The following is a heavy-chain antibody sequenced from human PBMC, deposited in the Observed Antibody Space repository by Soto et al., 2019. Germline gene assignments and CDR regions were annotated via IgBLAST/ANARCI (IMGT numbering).Heavy chain of an antibody. J-gene: IGHJ3*02. Sequence: GASVKVSCKASGYTFTSYGISWVRQAPGQGLEWMGWISAYNGNTNYAQKLQGRVTMTTDTSTNTAYMELRSLRSEDTAVYYCATFRVVAATPDAFDIWGQGTMVTVSS. CDR2: ISAYNGNT. V-gene: IGHV1-18*01. D-gene: IGHD2-15*01. CDR1: GYTFTSYG. CDR3: ATFRVVAATPDAFDI.